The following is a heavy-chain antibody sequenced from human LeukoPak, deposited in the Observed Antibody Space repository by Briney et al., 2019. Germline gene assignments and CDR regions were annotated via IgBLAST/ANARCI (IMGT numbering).Heavy chain of an antibody. V-gene: IGHV1-46*01. D-gene: IGHD2-15*01. Sequence: GASVKVSCKASGYTFTSYYMHWVRQAPGQGLEWMGIINPSGGSTSYAQKFQGRVTMTRDMSTSTVYMELSSLRSEDTAVYYCARGVVVVAARGNYFDYWGQGTLVTVSS. J-gene: IGHJ4*02. CDR3: ARGVVVVAARGNYFDY. CDR1: GYTFTSYY. CDR2: INPSGGST.